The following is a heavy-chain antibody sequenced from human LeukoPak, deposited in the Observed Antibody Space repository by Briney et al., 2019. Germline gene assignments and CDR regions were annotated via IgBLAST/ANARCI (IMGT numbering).Heavy chain of an antibody. V-gene: IGHV1-8*01. J-gene: IGHJ4*02. D-gene: IGHD6-13*01. CDR3: ARDAPGIAAPGVY. CDR1: GYTFTSYD. CDR2: MNPNSGNT. Sequence: ASVKVSCKASGYTFTSYDINWVRQATGQGLEWMGWMNPNSGNTGYAQKFQGRVTMTRNTSISTAYMELSSLRSDDTAVYYCARDAPGIAAPGVYWGQGNLVTVSS.